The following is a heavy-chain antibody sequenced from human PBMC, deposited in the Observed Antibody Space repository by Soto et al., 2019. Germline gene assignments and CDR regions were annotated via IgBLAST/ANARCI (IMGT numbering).Heavy chain of an antibody. CDR2: IWYDGSNK. J-gene: IGHJ4*02. D-gene: IGHD6-6*01. CDR3: ARDPSSIAARAFDY. V-gene: IGHV3-33*01. CDR1: GFTFSSYG. Sequence: HPGGSLRLSCAASGFTFSSYGMHWVRQAPGKGLEWVAVIWYDGSNKYYADSVKGRFTISRDNSKNTLYLQMNSLRAEDTAVYYCARDPSSIAARAFDYWGQGTLVTVSS.